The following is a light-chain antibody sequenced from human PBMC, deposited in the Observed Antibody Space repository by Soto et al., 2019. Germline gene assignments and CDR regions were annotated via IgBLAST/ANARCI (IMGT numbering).Light chain of an antibody. CDR3: QHYDSSPWT. Sequence: EIVLTQSPATLSLSPGERATLSCRASQSVSSYLAWYQQKPGQAPRLLIYDASNRATGIPARFSGSGSGTDFTLTISSLEPEDFAVYYCQHYDSSPWTFGQGTKVDIK. V-gene: IGKV3-11*01. J-gene: IGKJ1*01. CDR1: QSVSSY. CDR2: DAS.